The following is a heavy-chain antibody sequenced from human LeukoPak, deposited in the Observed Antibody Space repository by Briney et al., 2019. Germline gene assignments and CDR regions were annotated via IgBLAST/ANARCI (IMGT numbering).Heavy chain of an antibody. D-gene: IGHD1-26*01. CDR1: GFTFSSYA. J-gene: IGHJ4*02. V-gene: IGHV3-23*01. Sequence: HSGGSLRLSCAASGFTFSSYAMSWVRQAPGKGLEWVSSISASGGNTYYADSVKGRFTISRDNSKNTLYLQMNSLRAEDTAVYYCAKEVYSGSYYYFDYWGQGTLVTVSS. CDR3: AKEVYSGSYYYFDY. CDR2: ISASGGNT.